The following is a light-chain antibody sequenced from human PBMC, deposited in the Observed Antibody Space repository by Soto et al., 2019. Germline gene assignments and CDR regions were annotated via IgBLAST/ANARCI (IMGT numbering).Light chain of an antibody. CDR3: SSYTSSSTLYV. J-gene: IGLJ1*01. CDR2: DVS. CDR1: SSDVGGYNY. Sequence: QSALTQPASVSGSPGQSITISCTGTSSDVGGYNYVSWYQEHPGKAPKLMIYDVSTRPSWVSNRFSGSKSGNTASLTISGLQAEDEADYYCSSYTSSSTLYVFGTGTKLTVL. V-gene: IGLV2-14*01.